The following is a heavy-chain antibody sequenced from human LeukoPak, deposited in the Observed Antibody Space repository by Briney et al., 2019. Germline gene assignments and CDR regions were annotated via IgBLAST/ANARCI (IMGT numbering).Heavy chain of an antibody. CDR1: GFTFSSYW. CDR3: VKSGGYATAIRYFDL. Sequence: PGGSLRLSCAASGFTFSSYWMNWARQAPGKGLEWVASITHNGNVNYYVDSVKGRFTISRDNAKNSLYLQMDSLRTEDTALYYCVKSGGYATAIRYFDLWGRGTLVTVSS. CDR2: ITHNGNVN. D-gene: IGHD2-21*02. J-gene: IGHJ2*01. V-gene: IGHV3-7*03.